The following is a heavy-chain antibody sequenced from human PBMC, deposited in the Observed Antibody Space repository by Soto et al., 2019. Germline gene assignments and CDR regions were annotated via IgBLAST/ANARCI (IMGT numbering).Heavy chain of an antibody. CDR3: SRGGEATNRYYFD. D-gene: IGHD1-1*01. CDR1: GGSLSSYY. V-gene: IGHV4-59*01. Sequence: PSEALSLTCTVSGGSLSSYYWSWIRQSPGKGLEWIGYIYSTGSTNYNPSLKSRVTISADTSKNQFSLQLRSVTAADTAVYFFSRGGEATNRYYFD. J-gene: IGHJ2*01. CDR2: IYSTGST.